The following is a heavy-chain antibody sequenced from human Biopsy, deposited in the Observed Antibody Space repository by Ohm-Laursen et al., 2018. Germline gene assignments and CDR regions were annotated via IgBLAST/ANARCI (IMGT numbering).Heavy chain of an antibody. CDR2: ISDSGGST. CDR3: AKGGYCTTTSCYMDVDY. V-gene: IGHV3-23*01. D-gene: IGHD2-2*02. Sequence: SLRLSCAASGFTFSSFAMSWVRQAPGKGLVWVSGISDSGGSTHYAGSVKGRFTISRDASKNTLYLLMNSLRAEDTAMYYCAKGGYCTTTSCYMDVDYWGQGTLVTVSS. J-gene: IGHJ4*02. CDR1: GFTFSSFA.